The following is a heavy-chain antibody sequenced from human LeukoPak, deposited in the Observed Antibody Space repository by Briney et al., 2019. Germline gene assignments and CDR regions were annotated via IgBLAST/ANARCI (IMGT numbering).Heavy chain of an antibody. V-gene: IGHV4-61*08. D-gene: IGHD3-22*01. J-gene: IGHJ4*02. CDR2: IYYSGST. Sequence: SETLSLTCTVSGGSISSGGYYWSWIRQRPGKGLEWIGYIYYSGSTNYNPSLKSRVTISVDRSKSQFSLKLSSVTAADTAVYCCARGAYYDSSGYYFDYWGQGTLVTVSS. CDR1: GGSISSGGYY. CDR3: ARGAYYDSSGYYFDY.